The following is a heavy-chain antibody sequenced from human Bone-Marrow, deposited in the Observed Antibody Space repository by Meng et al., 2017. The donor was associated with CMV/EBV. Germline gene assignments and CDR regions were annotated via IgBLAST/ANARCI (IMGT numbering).Heavy chain of an antibody. V-gene: IGHV3-48*03. J-gene: IGHJ6*02. CDR3: AREVSSSSFWSPLYGMDV. CDR2: ISSSGSTI. D-gene: IGHD6-6*01. Sequence: GGSLRLSCAASGFTFSSYEMNWVRQAPGKGLEWVSYISSSGSTIYYADSVKGRFTISRDNAKNSLYLQMNSLRAEDTAVYYCAREVSSSSFWSPLYGMDVWGQGTTVTVSS. CDR1: GFTFSSYE.